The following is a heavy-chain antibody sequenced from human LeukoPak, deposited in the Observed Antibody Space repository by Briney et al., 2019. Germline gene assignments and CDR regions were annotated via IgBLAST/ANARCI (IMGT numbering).Heavy chain of an antibody. V-gene: IGHV3-74*01. CDR2: ISSDGSIT. CDR1: GFTFSTYW. J-gene: IGHJ4*02. Sequence: GGSLRLSCAASGFTFSTYWMHWVRQAPGKGLVWVSRISSDGSITGYADSVKGRFTISRDNAKNTLYLQMNCLRAEDTAVYYCAKDGYDSSGYLDYWGQGTLVTVSS. CDR3: AKDGYDSSGYLDY. D-gene: IGHD3-22*01.